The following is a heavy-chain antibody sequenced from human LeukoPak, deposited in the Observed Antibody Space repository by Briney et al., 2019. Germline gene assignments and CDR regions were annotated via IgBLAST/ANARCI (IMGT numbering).Heavy chain of an antibody. CDR1: GFTFSTYA. D-gene: IGHD3-22*01. V-gene: IGHV3-33*08. Sequence: TGGSLRLSCSASGFTFSTYAMHWVRQAPGKGLEWVAVIWYDGSNKYYADSVKARFTISRDNSKNTLYLQMNSLRAEDTAVYYCARDWGYYDSSGYYSPYYFDYWGQGTLVTVSS. J-gene: IGHJ4*02. CDR2: IWYDGSNK. CDR3: ARDWGYYDSSGYYSPYYFDY.